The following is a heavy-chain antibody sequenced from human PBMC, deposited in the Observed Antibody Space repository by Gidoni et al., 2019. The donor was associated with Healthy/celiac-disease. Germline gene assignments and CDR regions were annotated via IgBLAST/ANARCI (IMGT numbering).Heavy chain of an antibody. V-gene: IGHV1-69*04. D-gene: IGHD4-17*01. CDR2: IIPILGIA. Sequence: QVQLVQSGAEVKKPGSSVKVSCKASGGTFSSYAISWVRQAPGQGLEWMGRIIPILGIANYAQKFQGRVTITADKSTSTAYMELSSLRSEDTAVYYCARDQSFFRDSGDYVPFDYWGQGTLVTVSS. CDR1: GGTFSSYA. CDR3: ARDQSFFRDSGDYVPFDY. J-gene: IGHJ4*02.